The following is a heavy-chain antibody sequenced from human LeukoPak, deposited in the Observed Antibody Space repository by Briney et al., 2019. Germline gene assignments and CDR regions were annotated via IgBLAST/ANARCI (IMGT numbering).Heavy chain of an antibody. D-gene: IGHD1-26*01. V-gene: IGHV4-59*01. J-gene: IGHJ5*02. CDR1: GGSISSYY. CDR3: ARDGVVGATMEYNWFDP. CDR2: IYYSGST. Sequence: LETLSLTCTVSGGSISSYYCSWIRQPPGKGLEWFGYIYYSGSTNYNPSLTSRVTMSVVTSKNQFSLKLSSVTAADRAVYYCARDGVVGATMEYNWFDPWGQGTLVTVSS.